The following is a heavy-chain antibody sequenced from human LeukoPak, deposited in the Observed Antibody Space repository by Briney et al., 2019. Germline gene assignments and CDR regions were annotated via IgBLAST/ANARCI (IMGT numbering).Heavy chain of an antibody. Sequence: GGSLRLSCTASGFTFGDYAMSWVRQAPGKGLEWVGFIRSKAYGGTTEYAASVKGRFTISRDDSKSIAYLQMNSLKTEDTAVYYCTRPGYCSSTSCCIFDYWGREPWSPSPQ. CDR2: IRSKAYGGTT. V-gene: IGHV3-49*04. D-gene: IGHD2-2*01. CDR3: TRPGYCSSTSCCIFDY. J-gene: IGHJ4*02. CDR1: GFTFGDYA.